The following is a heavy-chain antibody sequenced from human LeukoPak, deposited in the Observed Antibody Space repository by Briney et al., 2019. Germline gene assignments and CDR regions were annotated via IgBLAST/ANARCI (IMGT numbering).Heavy chain of an antibody. V-gene: IGHV3-30*18. D-gene: IGHD3-22*01. CDR3: AKDVAAYYYDSSGYYARRGFDGYYFDY. CDR1: GFTFSSYG. J-gene: IGHJ4*02. CDR2: ISYDGSNK. Sequence: GRSLRLSCAASGFTFSSYGMHWVRQAPGKGLVWVAVISYDGSNKYYADSVKGRFTISRDNSKNTLYLQMNSLRAEDTAVYYCAKDVAAYYYDSSGYYARRGFDGYYFDYWGQGTLVTVSS.